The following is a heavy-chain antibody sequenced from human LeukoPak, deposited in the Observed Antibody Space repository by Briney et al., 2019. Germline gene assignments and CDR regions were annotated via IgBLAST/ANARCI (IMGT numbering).Heavy chain of an antibody. D-gene: IGHD2-21*01. V-gene: IGHV3-30-3*01. CDR3: ARMKVIKGASLDY. CDR1: GFSLSKYA. CDR2: ISFDETKK. Sequence: PGGPLRLPCAASGFSLSKYAMHWVRQAPGKGLEWVVVISFDETKKYYADSVKGRFTISRDNSNNTLFLQMNSVKTEDTAVYFCARMKVIKGASLDYWGQGSLVTVSS. J-gene: IGHJ4*02.